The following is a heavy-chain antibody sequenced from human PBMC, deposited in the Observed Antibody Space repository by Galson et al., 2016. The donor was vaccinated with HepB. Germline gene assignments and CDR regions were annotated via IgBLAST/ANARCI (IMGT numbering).Heavy chain of an antibody. D-gene: IGHD5-12*01. Sequence: CAISGDSVSSNSATRNWIRQSPSRGLEWLGRTYYRSKWYNDYALSVKSRITINPDTSKNQFSLQLNSVTPEDTAVYYCARVRSGYSGYANPYYYGMDVWGQGTTVTGCS. CDR1: GDSVSSNSAT. V-gene: IGHV6-1*01. CDR2: TYYRSKWYN. J-gene: IGHJ6*01. CDR3: ARVRSGYSGYANPYYYGMDV.